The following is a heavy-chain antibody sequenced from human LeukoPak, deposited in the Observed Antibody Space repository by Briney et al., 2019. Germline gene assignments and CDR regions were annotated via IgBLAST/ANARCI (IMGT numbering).Heavy chain of an antibody. V-gene: IGHV3-11*04. Sequence: GGSLRLSCAASGFTFSDYYMSWIRQAPGRGLEWVSYISSSGSTIYYADSVKGRFTISRDNAKNSLYLQMNSLRAEDTAVYYCARRGYCSGGSCYSGYYYMDVWGKGTTVTVSS. J-gene: IGHJ6*03. CDR2: ISSSGSTI. CDR1: GFTFSDYY. D-gene: IGHD2-15*01. CDR3: ARRGYCSGGSCYSGYYYMDV.